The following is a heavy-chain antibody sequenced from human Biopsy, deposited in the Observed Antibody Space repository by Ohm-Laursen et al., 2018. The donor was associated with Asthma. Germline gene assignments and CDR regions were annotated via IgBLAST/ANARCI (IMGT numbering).Heavy chain of an antibody. D-gene: IGHD1-26*01. V-gene: IGHV3-23*01. CDR1: GFTFSSYA. CDR3: AKGGTYTTDRYAY. J-gene: IGHJ4*02. Sequence: GSLRLSCTASGFTFSSYAMSWVRQAPGKGLEWVSSISSSGASTYYADSVKGRFTTSRDNSKNTLYLQMSSLRADDTAVYYCAKGGTYTTDRYAYWGQGSLVTVSS. CDR2: ISSSGAST.